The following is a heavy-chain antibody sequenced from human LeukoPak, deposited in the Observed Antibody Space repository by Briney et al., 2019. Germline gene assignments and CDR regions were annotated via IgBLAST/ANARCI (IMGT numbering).Heavy chain of an antibody. Sequence: GAPVKLSCKASGYTFTNYGISWVRQAPGQGLEWMGWISAYNGNRNYAQELQGRVTMTTDTSTSTAYMELRSLRSDDTAVYYCARDCTNGVCSTFDYWGEGTLVTVSS. D-gene: IGHD2-8*01. CDR2: ISAYNGNR. J-gene: IGHJ4*02. CDR1: GYTFTNYG. CDR3: ARDCTNGVCSTFDY. V-gene: IGHV1-18*01.